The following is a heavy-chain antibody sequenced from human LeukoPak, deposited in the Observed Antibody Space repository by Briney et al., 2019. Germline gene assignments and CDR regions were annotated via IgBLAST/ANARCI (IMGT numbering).Heavy chain of an antibody. J-gene: IGHJ6*03. D-gene: IGHD6-6*01. CDR1: VGSFSGYY. CDR2: INHSGST. Sequence: SETLSLTCAVYVGSFSGYYWTWIRQPPGKGLEWIGEINHSGSTNYNPSLRSRVTISVDTSKNQFSLKLSSVTAADTAVYYCARRAEYSSPFYYYYYLDVWGKGTTVTVSS. CDR3: ARRAEYSSPFYYYYYLDV. V-gene: IGHV4-34*01.